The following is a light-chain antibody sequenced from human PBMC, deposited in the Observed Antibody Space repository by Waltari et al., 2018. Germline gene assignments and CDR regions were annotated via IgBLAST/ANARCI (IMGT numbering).Light chain of an antibody. CDR1: SSDVVGCDY. CDR2: DVT. V-gene: IGLV2-8*01. J-gene: IGLJ1*01. CDR3: CSYSGTNSNYV. Sequence: QSALTQPPSASGSPGQSVTISCPGTSSDVVGCDYVSWYQQHPAKPPKLIIYDVTKRPSGVPDRFSGSKSANTASLTVSGLLAEDEADYYCCSYSGTNSNYVFGTGTKVTVL.